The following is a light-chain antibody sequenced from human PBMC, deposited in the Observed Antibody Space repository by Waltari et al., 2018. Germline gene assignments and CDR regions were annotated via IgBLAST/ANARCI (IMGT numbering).Light chain of an antibody. CDR3: QQGAFFPPT. J-gene: IGKJ1*01. CDR1: QDISSA. CDR2: AVS. V-gene: IGKV1-12*01. Sequence: EIQMTQSPSSVSASVGDRVTITCRATQDISSALAWYQQKPGQAPNLLIYAVSSLQSGVPSRFSGSGSGTDFTLTISGLQPEDVATYFCQQGAFFPPTFAQGTKVEIK.